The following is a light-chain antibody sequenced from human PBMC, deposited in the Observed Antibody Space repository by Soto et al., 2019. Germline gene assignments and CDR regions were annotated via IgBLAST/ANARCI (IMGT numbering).Light chain of an antibody. CDR1: QSLSSRY. Sequence: EIVLTQSPGTLSLSPGETASLSCRASQSLSSRYLAWYQQKPGQALRLLIYGASSRAAGIPDRFRGSGSATDLTLTIAGLEPEDFAVYYCQQYGSSPFTFGPATKVDAK. CDR3: QQYGSSPFT. J-gene: IGKJ3*01. CDR2: GAS. V-gene: IGKV3-20*01.